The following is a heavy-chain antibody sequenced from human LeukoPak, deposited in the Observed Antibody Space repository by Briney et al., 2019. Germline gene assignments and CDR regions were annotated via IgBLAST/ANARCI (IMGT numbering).Heavy chain of an antibody. CDR1: GGSISYHY. D-gene: IGHD5-18*01. CDR2: VYHSGTT. CDR3: AITRRDTIFDH. V-gene: IGHV4-59*11. Sequence: SETLSVTCTVSGGSISYHYCNWIRQPPGKGLEWIGYVYHSGTTNYNPSLKSRVTISLDTSKNHFSLRLNSLTAADTAVYYCAITRRDTIFDHWGQGALVSVSS. J-gene: IGHJ4*02.